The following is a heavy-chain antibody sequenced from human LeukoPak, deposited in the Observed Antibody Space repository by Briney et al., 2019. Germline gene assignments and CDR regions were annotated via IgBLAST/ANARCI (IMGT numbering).Heavy chain of an antibody. CDR1: GYTFTNYN. D-gene: IGHD1-7*01. Sequence: ASVKVSCKASGYTFTNYNINWVRQAPGQGLEWMGWISAYNGNTNYAQKLQGRVTMTTDTSTSTAFMYLRGLRSDDTAVYYCARDNWNYGWFDPWGQRTLVTVSS. CDR2: ISAYNGNT. CDR3: ARDNWNYGWFDP. J-gene: IGHJ5*02. V-gene: IGHV1-18*01.